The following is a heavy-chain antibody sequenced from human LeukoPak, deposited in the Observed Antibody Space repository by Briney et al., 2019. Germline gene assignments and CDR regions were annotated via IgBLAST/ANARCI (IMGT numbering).Heavy chain of an antibody. V-gene: IGHV4-39*07. CDR2: IYYSGST. CDR3: ARDRGYCSSTSCYLGYYMDV. J-gene: IGHJ6*03. CDR1: GGSISTSSYY. Sequence: SETLSLTCTVSGGSISTSSYYWGWIRQPPGKGLECIGNIYYSGSTYYNPSLKSRVTISVDTSKNQFSLKLSSVTAADTAVYYCARDRGYCSSTSCYLGYYMDVWGKGTTVTISS. D-gene: IGHD2-2*01.